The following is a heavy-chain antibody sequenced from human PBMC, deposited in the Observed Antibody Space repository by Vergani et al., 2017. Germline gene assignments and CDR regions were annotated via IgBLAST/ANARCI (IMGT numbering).Heavy chain of an antibody. D-gene: IGHD2-21*02. CDR2: IYTSGST. V-gene: IGHV4-61*02. Sequence: QVQLQESGPGLVKPSQTLSLTCTVSGGSISSGSYYWSWIRQPAGKGLEWIGRIYTSGSTNYSPSLRSRLTISVDTSKNQFSLRLNSVTAADTAVYYCARVGHLVAVTGEGPSLDLWGRGTLVTVSS. CDR3: ARVGHLVAVTGEGPSLDL. J-gene: IGHJ2*01. CDR1: GGSISSGSYY.